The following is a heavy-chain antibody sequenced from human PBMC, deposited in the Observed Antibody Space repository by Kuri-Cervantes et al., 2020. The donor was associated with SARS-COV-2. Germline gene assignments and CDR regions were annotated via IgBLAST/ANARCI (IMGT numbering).Heavy chain of an antibody. Sequence: SETLSLTCAVYGGSFSGYYWSWIRQPPGKGLEWIGEIYHSGSTNYNPSLKSRVTISVDKSKNQFSLKLSSVTAADTAVYYCARAPDYYDSSGPYYYYYGMDVWGQGTTVTVSS. D-gene: IGHD3-22*01. CDR2: IYHSGST. CDR3: ARAPDYYDSSGPYYYYYGMDV. V-gene: IGHV4-34*01. J-gene: IGHJ6*02. CDR1: GGSFSGYY.